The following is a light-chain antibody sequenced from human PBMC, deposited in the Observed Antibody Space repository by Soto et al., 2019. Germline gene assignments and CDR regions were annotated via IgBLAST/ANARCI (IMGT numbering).Light chain of an antibody. V-gene: IGKV3-20*01. CDR2: GAS. J-gene: IGKJ1*01. CDR1: QSVSSSY. Sequence: EIVLTQSPGTVSLSPGERATLSCRASQSVSSSYLAWYQQKPGQAPRLLIYGASSRATGIPDRFSGSGSGTDFTLTISRLEPEDFAVYYCQQYGSSSWTFGQRTKVDI. CDR3: QQYGSSSWT.